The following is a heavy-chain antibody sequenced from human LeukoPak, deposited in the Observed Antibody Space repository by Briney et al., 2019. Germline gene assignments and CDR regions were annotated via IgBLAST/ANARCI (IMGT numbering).Heavy chain of an antibody. CDR2: IYYGGST. CDR3: ATVGYCSGGSCSYFDY. D-gene: IGHD2-15*01. V-gene: IGHV4-59*08. CDR1: SDSISSYY. Sequence: PSETLSLTCTVSSDSISSYYWNWIRQPPGKGLEWIGYIYYGGSTYYNPSLKSRVIISVDTSKNQFSLKLSSVTAADTAVYYCATVGYCSGGSCSYFDYWGQGTLVTVSS. J-gene: IGHJ4*02.